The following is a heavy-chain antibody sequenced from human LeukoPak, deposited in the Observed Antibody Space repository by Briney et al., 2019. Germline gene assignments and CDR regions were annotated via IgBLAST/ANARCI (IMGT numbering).Heavy chain of an antibody. V-gene: IGHV4-39*01. CDR1: GGSISSSSYY. Sequence: SETLSLTCTVSGGSISSSSYYWGWIRQPPGKGLEWIGSIYYSGSTYYNPSLKSRVTISVDTSKNQFSLKLSSVTAAATAVYSCARQGGGYYYDSSGFSSLRDYWGQGTLVTVSS. CDR3: ARQGGGYYYDSSGFSSLRDY. J-gene: IGHJ4*02. D-gene: IGHD3-22*01. CDR2: IYYSGST.